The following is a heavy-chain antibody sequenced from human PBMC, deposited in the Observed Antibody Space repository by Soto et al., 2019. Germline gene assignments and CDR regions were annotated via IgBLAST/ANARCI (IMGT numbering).Heavy chain of an antibody. D-gene: IGHD2-15*01. CDR1: GFTFSSYG. V-gene: IGHV3-30*18. CDR3: AKPKYCSGGSCYLSYFDY. Sequence: PGGSLRLSCAASGFTFSSYGMHWVRQAPGKGLEWVAVISYDGSNKYYADSVKGRFTISRDNSKNTLYLQMNSLRAEDTAVYYCAKPKYCSGGSCYLSYFDYWGQGTLVTVSS. J-gene: IGHJ4*02. CDR2: ISYDGSNK.